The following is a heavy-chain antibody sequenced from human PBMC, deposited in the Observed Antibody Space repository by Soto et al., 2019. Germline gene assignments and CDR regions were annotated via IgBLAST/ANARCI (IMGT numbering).Heavy chain of an antibody. Sequence: GGSLRLSCAASGFTFSSFGMHWVRQAPGKGLEWVAVISYDGTEEKYADPVKGRATVSRDNSKNTVYLQMNRLRGDDSAIYYCAKGRFDVVTISPFDHWGQGTLGTVSS. CDR1: GFTFSSFG. CDR2: ISYDGTEE. V-gene: IGHV3-30*18. CDR3: AKGRFDVVTISPFDH. J-gene: IGHJ4*01. D-gene: IGHD3-3*02.